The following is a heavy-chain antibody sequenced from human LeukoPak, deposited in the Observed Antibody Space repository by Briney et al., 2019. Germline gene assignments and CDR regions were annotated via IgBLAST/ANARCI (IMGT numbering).Heavy chain of an antibody. CDR2: MNPNSGNT. J-gene: IGHJ4*02. D-gene: IGHD3-10*01. CDR1: GYTFTSYQ. Sequence: ASVKVSCKASGYTFTSYQINWVRQTTGQGLEWMGWMNPNSGNTGYAQKFQGRVTITRNTSISTAYMELSSLRSEDTAVYYCAREYYGSGSYFNWGQGTLVTVSS. V-gene: IGHV1-8*03. CDR3: AREYYGSGSYFN.